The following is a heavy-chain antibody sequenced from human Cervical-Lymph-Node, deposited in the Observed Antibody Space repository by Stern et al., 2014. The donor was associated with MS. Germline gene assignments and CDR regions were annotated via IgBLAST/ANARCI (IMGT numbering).Heavy chain of an antibody. J-gene: IGHJ4*02. Sequence: VQLEESGAEVKKTGASVVVSCKASGYTFTDYDITWVRQVPGQGLEWMAWINPKSGHTVSAEKFQARVTMTMNTSLRTAYMELSSLKSEDTAIYYCATPSLPFYWGQGTLITVSS. CDR2: INPKSGHT. D-gene: IGHD6-6*01. CDR3: ATPSLPFY. V-gene: IGHV1-8*01. CDR1: GYTFTDYD.